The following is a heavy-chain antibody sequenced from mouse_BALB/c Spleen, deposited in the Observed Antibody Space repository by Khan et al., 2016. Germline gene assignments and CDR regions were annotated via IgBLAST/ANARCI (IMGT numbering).Heavy chain of an antibody. V-gene: IGHV1S81*02. CDR3: ARSKEIVATYFDY. Sequence: QVQLQQSGAELVKAGASVKMSCKASGYTFTSYWMHWVKQRLGQGLEWFAETNPTNGRTYYNEKFKSKATLTVDKSSSTAYMLLSGPTFEDSAVYYCARSKEIVATYFDYWGQGTTLTVSS. J-gene: IGHJ2*01. D-gene: IGHD1-1*01. CDR2: TNPTNGRT. CDR1: GYTFTSYW.